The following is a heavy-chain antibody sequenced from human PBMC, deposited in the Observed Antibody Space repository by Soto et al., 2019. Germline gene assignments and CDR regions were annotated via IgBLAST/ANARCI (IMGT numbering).Heavy chain of an antibody. Sequence: QVQLVQSGAEVKKHGASVKVSCKASGYTFTSYGISWVREAPGQGLEWVGWISAYNGNTNYAQKLQGRVTMTTDTSSSTAYMELRSLRSDDTAVYYCARDHPLRYFDWLFPTTRGFDYWGQGTLVTVSS. CDR1: GYTFTSYG. D-gene: IGHD3-9*01. J-gene: IGHJ4*02. V-gene: IGHV1-18*01. CDR3: ARDHPLRYFDWLFPTTRGFDY. CDR2: ISAYNGNT.